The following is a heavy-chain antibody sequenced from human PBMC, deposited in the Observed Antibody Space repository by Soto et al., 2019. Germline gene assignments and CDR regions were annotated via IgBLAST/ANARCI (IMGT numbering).Heavy chain of an antibody. V-gene: IGHV3-15*07. CDR2: IKSKTDGGTT. Sequence: SLRLSCAASGFTFSNAWMNWVRQAPGKGLEWVGRIKSKTDGGTTDYAAPVKGRFTISRDDSKNTLYLQMSSLKTEDTAVYYCTTDIRYYYDSSGYLNDYYYYGMDVWGQGTTVTVSS. CDR1: GFTFSNAW. J-gene: IGHJ6*02. CDR3: TTDIRYYYDSSGYLNDYYYYGMDV. D-gene: IGHD3-22*01.